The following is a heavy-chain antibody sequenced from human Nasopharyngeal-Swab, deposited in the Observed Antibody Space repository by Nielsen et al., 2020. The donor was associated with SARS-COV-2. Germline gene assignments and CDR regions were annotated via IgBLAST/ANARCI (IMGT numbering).Heavy chain of an antibody. V-gene: IGHV3-69-1*01. Sequence: GCQAAGRGLEWVSSISSSSYIYYADSVKGRFTISRDNAKNSLYLQMNSLRAEDTAVYYCARDLGYSSGWSGGGDGFDIWGQGTMVTVSS. CDR3: ARDLGYSSGWSGGGDGFDI. J-gene: IGHJ3*02. D-gene: IGHD6-19*01. CDR2: ISSSSYI.